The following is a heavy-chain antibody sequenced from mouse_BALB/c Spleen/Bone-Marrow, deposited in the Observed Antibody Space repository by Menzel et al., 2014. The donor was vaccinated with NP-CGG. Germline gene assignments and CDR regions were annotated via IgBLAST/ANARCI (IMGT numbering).Heavy chain of an antibody. V-gene: IGHV5-6-3*01. J-gene: IGHJ2*01. D-gene: IGHD2-1*01. CDR2: INSNGGST. Sequence: DVHLVESGGGLVQPGGSLKLSCAASGFTFSSYGMSWVRQTPDKRLELVASINSNGGSTYYPDSVKGRFTISRDNAKNTLSLQMSSLKSGDTAMYYCARGNYGNYVDYFDYWGQGTTLTVSS. CDR3: ARGNYGNYVDYFDY. CDR1: GFTFSSYG.